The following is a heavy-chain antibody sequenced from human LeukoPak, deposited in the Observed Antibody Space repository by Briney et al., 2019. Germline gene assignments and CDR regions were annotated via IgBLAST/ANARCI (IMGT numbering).Heavy chain of an antibody. CDR3: ARDKVIAVAGTPDYYYYGMDV. CDR2: ISYDGSNK. Sequence: PGRSLRLSCAASGSTFSSYAMHWVRQAPGKGLEWVAVISYDGSNKYYADSVKGRFTISRDNSKNTLYLQMNSLRAEDTAVYYCARDKVIAVAGTPDYYYYGMDVWGQGTTVTVSS. V-gene: IGHV3-30-3*01. CDR1: GSTFSSYA. J-gene: IGHJ6*02. D-gene: IGHD6-19*01.